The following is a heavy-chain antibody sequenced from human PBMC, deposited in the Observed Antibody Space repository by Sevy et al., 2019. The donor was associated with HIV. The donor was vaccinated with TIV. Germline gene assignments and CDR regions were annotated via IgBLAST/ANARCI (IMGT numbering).Heavy chain of an antibody. Sequence: GGYLRLSCAASGFTFSNYAMHWVRQAPGKGLEWVSVISSDGSNKYYADSVKGRFTISRDNPKNTVYLQMNSVRAEDTAVYYCARDPWRTVNTYGYESWGHGTLVTVSS. CDR2: ISSDGSNK. V-gene: IGHV3-30-3*01. D-gene: IGHD5-18*01. CDR3: ARDPWRTVNTYGYES. CDR1: GFTFSNYA. J-gene: IGHJ5*01.